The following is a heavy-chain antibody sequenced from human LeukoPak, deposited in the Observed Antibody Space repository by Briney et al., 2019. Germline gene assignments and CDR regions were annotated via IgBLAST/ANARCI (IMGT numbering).Heavy chain of an antibody. CDR2: IYPGDSDT. Sequence: GESLKISCKGSGYSFTSYWIGWVRQMPGKGLEWMGIIYPGDSDTRYSPSFQGQATISADKSISTAYLQWSSLKASDTAMYYCARQFDILTGYQEFSWFDPWGQGTLVTASS. CDR1: GYSFTSYW. V-gene: IGHV5-51*01. CDR3: ARQFDILTGYQEFSWFDP. J-gene: IGHJ5*02. D-gene: IGHD3-9*01.